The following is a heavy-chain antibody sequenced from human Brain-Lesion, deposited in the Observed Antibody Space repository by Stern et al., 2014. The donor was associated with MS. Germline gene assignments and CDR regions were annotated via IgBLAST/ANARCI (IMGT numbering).Heavy chain of an antibody. V-gene: IGHV4-31*03. CDR1: GVSVSSGGYY. D-gene: IGHD1-26*01. CDR3: ATIPPHIEGAAFEI. CDR2: RHHSGTT. J-gene: IGHJ3*02. Sequence: QVQLVESGPGLVKPSQTLSLTCTVSGVSVSSGGYYWTWLRQVPGKGLEWVGYRHHSGTTFYNPSLKGRVSISRDTSENQFSLNLRSVIAADTAVYYCATIPPHIEGAAFEIWGQGTMVTVSS.